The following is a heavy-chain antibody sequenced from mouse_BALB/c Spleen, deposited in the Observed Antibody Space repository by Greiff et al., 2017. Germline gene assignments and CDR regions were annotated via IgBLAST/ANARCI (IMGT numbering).Heavy chain of an antibody. CDR2: INPSTGYT. V-gene: IGHV1-7*01. J-gene: IGHJ3*01. CDR1: GYTFTSYW. Sequence: VKLQESGAELAKPGASVKMSCKASGYTFTSYWMHWVKQRPGQGLEWIGYINPSTGYTEYNQKFKDKATLTADKSSSTAYMQLSSLTSEDSAVYYCARERSWFAYWGQGTLVTVSA. CDR3: ARERSWFAY.